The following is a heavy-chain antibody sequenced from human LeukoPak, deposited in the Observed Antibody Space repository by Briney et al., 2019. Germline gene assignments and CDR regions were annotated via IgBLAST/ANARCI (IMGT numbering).Heavy chain of an antibody. Sequence: GGSLRLSCAASELTFSSYGMHGVRPAPPKGLGWVASIRYDGSNKYYADSVKGRFTISRDNSKNTLYLQMNSLRAEDTAVYYCAKDRGLNDPRYMDVWGKGTTVTVSS. D-gene: IGHD1-1*01. CDR2: IRYDGSNK. CDR1: ELTFSSYG. J-gene: IGHJ6*03. CDR3: AKDRGLNDPRYMDV. V-gene: IGHV3-30*02.